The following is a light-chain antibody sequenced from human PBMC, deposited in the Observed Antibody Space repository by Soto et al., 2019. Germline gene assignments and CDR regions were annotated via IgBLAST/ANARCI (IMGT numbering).Light chain of an antibody. V-gene: IGKV1-27*01. CDR1: QGISNC. CDR3: QYYSVPFT. J-gene: IGKJ3*01. CDR2: AAS. Sequence: DLQMTQSPSSLSASVGDRVTITCRASQGISNCLAWYQQKPGKLPKLLIYAASTLQSGVPSRFSGSGSGTDSTLTISSLQPEDVAYYYCQYYSVPFTFGPGTKVDIK.